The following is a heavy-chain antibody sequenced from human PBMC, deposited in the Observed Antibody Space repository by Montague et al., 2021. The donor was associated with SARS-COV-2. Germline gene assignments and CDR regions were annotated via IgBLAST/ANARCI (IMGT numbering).Heavy chain of an antibody. Sequence: SLRLSCAASGFTLSSHWMHWVRQAPGEGLVWVSRINSDGRNLGYTDSVKGRFTISRDNARNTLYLQMNSLRAEDTAVYYCARDRVVGVTTNTLDIWGQGTMVTVSS. CDR1: GFTLSSHW. CDR2: INSDGRNL. J-gene: IGHJ3*02. V-gene: IGHV3-74*01. D-gene: IGHD3-22*01. CDR3: ARDRVVGVTTNTLDI.